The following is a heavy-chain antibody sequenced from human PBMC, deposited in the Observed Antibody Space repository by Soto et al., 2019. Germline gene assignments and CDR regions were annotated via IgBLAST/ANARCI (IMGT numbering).Heavy chain of an antibody. J-gene: IGHJ6*02. CDR3: AKGVYGGGSYYYYGMDV. CDR2: ISYDGSNK. CDR1: GFTFSSYG. Sequence: QVQLVESGGGVVQPGRSLRLSCAASGFTFSSYGMHWVRQAPGKGLEWVAVISYDGSNKYYADSVKGRFTISRDNSKNTLYLQMNSLRAEDTAVYYCAKGVYGGGSYYYYGMDVWGQGTTVTVSS. V-gene: IGHV3-30*18. D-gene: IGHD4-17*01.